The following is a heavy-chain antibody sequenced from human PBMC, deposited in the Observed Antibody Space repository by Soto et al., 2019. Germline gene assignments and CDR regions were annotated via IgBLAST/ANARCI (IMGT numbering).Heavy chain of an antibody. D-gene: IGHD4-17*01. CDR2: IWSDGNNK. V-gene: IGHV3-33*01. Sequence: QVQLVESGGGVVQPGRSLRLSCAASGFTFSSYGMHWVRQTPGKGLEWVAFIWSDGNNKYYGDSVKGRFTISRDNSKNTLFLEMNSLRADDTAVYYCARGWPLTTVTTFDYWGQGTLATVSS. CDR1: GFTFSSYG. J-gene: IGHJ4*02. CDR3: ARGWPLTTVTTFDY.